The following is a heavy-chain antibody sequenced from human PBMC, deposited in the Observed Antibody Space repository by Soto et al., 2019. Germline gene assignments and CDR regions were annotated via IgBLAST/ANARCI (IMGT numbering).Heavy chain of an antibody. J-gene: IGHJ4*02. CDR2: IYYSGST. CDR3: AREKWTYYDSSGYYRYFDY. CDR1: GGSISGGGYY. V-gene: IGHV4-31*03. Sequence: PSETLSLTCTVSGGSISGGGYYWSWIRQHPGKGLEWIGYIYYSGSTYYNPSLKSRVTISVDTSKNQFSLKLSSVTAADTAVYYCAREKWTYYDSSGYYRYFDYWGQGTLVTVS. D-gene: IGHD3-22*01.